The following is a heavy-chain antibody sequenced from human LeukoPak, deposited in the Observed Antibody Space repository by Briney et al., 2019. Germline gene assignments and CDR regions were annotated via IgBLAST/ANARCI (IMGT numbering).Heavy chain of an antibody. J-gene: IGHJ5*02. V-gene: IGHV5-51*01. CDR1: GYSFTSYW. Sequence: GESLQISCKGSGYSFTSYWIGWVRQMPGKGLEWMGIIYPGDSDTRYRPSFQGQVTISADKSISTAYLQWSSLKASDTAMYYCARQRGFDYYGSGSYYNWRNWFDPWGQGTLVTVSS. CDR2: IYPGDSDT. CDR3: ARQRGFDYYGSGSYYNWRNWFDP. D-gene: IGHD3-10*01.